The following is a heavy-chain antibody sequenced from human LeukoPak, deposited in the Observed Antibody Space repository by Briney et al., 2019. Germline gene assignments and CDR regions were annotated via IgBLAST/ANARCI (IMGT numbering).Heavy chain of an antibody. CDR1: GYTFTSYG. D-gene: IGHD3-22*01. CDR2: ISAYNGNT. J-gene: IGHJ4*02. Sequence: GASVKVSCKASGYTFTSYGISWVRQAPGQGLEWMGWISAYNGNTNYAQKLQGRVTMATDTSTSTAYMELRSLRSDDTAVYYCARGDHYYYDSSGYYTYWGQGTLVTVS. V-gene: IGHV1-18*01. CDR3: ARGDHYYYDSSGYYTY.